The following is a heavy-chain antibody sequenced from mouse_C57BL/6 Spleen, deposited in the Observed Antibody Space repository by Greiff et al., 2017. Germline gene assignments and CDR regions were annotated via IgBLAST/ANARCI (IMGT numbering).Heavy chain of an antibody. Sequence: EVKLMESGAELVRPGASVKLSCTASGFNIKDYYMHWVKQRPEQGLEWIGRIDPEDGDTEYAPKFQGKATMTADTSSNTAYLQLSSLTSEDTAVYYWTTIYGSSYDWYFDVWGTGTTVTVSS. J-gene: IGHJ1*03. D-gene: IGHD1-1*01. CDR1: GFNIKDYY. V-gene: IGHV14-1*01. CDR3: TTIYGSSYDWYFDV. CDR2: IDPEDGDT.